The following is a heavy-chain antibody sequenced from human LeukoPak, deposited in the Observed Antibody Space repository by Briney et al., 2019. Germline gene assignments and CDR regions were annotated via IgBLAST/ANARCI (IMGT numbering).Heavy chain of an antibody. Sequence: GGSLRLSCAASGFTFSNYNMNWVRQAPGKGLEWISSISSSSTYIYYADSVRGRFTVSRDNAKNSLFLQMNSLTAEDTAVYYCARLSGSVIYYTDYWGQGTLVTVSS. D-gene: IGHD3-10*01. CDR1: GFTFSNYN. J-gene: IGHJ4*02. CDR2: ISSSSTYI. V-gene: IGHV3-21*01. CDR3: ARLSGSVIYYTDY.